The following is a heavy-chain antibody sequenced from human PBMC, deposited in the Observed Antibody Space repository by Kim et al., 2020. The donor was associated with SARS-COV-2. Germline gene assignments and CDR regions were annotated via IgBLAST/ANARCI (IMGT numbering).Heavy chain of an antibody. V-gene: IGHV3-33*01. Sequence: GGSLRLSCAASGFTFSSYGMHWVRQAPGKGLEWVAVIWYDGSNKYYADSVKGRFTISRDNSKNTLYLQMNSLRAEDTAVYYCAGQGYRYSAAFDIWGQGTMVTVSS. CDR3: AGQGYRYSAAFDI. J-gene: IGHJ3*02. CDR1: GFTFSSYG. CDR2: IWYDGSNK. D-gene: IGHD3-9*01.